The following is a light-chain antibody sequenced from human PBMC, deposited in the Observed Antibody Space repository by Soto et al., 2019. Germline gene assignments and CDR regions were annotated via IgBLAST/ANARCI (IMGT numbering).Light chain of an antibody. CDR3: QQYAGSFT. CDR2: GAS. V-gene: IGKV3-20*01. J-gene: IGKJ5*01. CDR1: QSVYGNY. Sequence: EIVLTQSPGTLSLSPGERATLYCRASQSVYGNYLAWYRQKPGKGTKLLIYGASTRLSGIPDRFSGSGSGTDFTLTISRLEPEDFAVYYCQQYAGSFTFGQGTRLEIK.